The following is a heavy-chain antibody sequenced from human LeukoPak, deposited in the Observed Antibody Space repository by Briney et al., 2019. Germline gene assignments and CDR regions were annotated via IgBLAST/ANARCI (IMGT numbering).Heavy chain of an antibody. V-gene: IGHV1-2*02. J-gene: IGHJ3*02. CDR1: GYTFTGYY. CDR3: ARPAVRQLVLDAFDI. D-gene: IGHD6-6*01. Sequence: ASVKVSCKASGYTFTGYYMHWVRQAPGQGLEWMGWINPNSGGTNYAQKFQGRVTMTRDTSISTAYMELSRLRSDDTAVYYCARPAVRQLVLDAFDIWGQGTMVTVSS. CDR2: INPNSGGT.